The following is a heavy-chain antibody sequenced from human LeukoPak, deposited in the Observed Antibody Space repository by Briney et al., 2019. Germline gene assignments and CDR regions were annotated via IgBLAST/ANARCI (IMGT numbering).Heavy chain of an antibody. D-gene: IGHD2-15*01. CDR3: ARWDCSSGTCYYLDY. V-gene: IGHV4-59*01. CDR1: GGSINNYY. CDR2: IYYTGKT. J-gene: IGHJ4*02. Sequence: SETLSLTCSVSGGSINNYYWGWIRRPPGRGLEYIGHIYYTGKTDYNPSFKSRVTMAVDTSKNQLSLKLHFLTAADTAVYYCARWDCSSGTCYYLDYWGQGTLVIVSS.